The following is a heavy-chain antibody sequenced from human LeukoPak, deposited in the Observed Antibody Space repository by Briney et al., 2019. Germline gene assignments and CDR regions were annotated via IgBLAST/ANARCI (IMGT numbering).Heavy chain of an antibody. CDR3: ARHGSGGWYGDFQH. CDR2: IYTSGST. CDR1: GGSISSGDYY. J-gene: IGHJ1*01. V-gene: IGHV4-61*02. Sequence: PSETLFLTCTVSGGSISSGDYYWSWIRHPPGKGLEWIGRIYTSGSTNYNPSLKSRVTMSVDTSKNQFSLKLSSVTAADTAVYYCARHGSGGWYGDFQHWGQGTLVTVSS. D-gene: IGHD6-19*01.